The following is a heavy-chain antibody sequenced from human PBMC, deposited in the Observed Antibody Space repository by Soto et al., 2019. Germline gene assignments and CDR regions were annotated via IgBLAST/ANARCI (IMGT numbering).Heavy chain of an antibody. Sequence: SETLSLTCTVSGGSISSYYWSWIRQPPGKGLEWIGYIYYSGSTNYNPSLKSRVTISVDTSKNQFSLKLSSVTAADTAVYYCARGVVVVAAMCYFDYWGQGTLVTVSS. J-gene: IGHJ4*02. V-gene: IGHV4-59*01. CDR1: GGSISSYY. CDR2: IYYSGST. D-gene: IGHD2-15*01. CDR3: ARGVVVVAAMCYFDY.